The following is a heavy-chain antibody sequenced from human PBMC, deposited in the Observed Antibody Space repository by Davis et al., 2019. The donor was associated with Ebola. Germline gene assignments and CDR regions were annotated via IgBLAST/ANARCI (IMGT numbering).Heavy chain of an antibody. CDR3: ASTRWLRSIVVVVAATPYYYYGMDV. V-gene: IGHV1-69*13. Sequence: SVKVSCKASRGTFSSYAISWVRQAPGQGLEWMGGIIPIFGTANYAQKFQGRVTITADESTSTAYMELSSLRSEDTAVYYCASTRWLRSIVVVVAATPYYYYGMDVWGQGTTVTVSS. CDR1: RGTFSSYA. J-gene: IGHJ6*02. CDR2: IIPIFGTA. D-gene: IGHD2-15*01.